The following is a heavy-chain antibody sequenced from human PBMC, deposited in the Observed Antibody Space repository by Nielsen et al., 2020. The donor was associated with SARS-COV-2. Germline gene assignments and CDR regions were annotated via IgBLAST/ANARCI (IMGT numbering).Heavy chain of an antibody. D-gene: IGHD2-2*01. J-gene: IGHJ5*02. CDR2: INHSGST. CDR3: ARGEEIVVVPAAGGWFDP. Sequence: SETLSLTCTVSGDSISSGGYYWNWIRQPPGKGLEWIGEINHSGSTNYNPSLKSRVTISVDTSKNQFSLKLSSVTAADTAVYYCARGEEIVVVPAAGGWFDPWGQGTLVTVSS. V-gene: IGHV4-39*07. CDR1: GDSISSGGYY.